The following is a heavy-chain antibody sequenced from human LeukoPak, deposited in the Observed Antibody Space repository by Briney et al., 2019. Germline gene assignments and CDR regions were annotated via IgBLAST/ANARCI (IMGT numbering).Heavy chain of an antibody. CDR1: GLTFTFSTSG. Sequence: GGSLRLSCAASGLTFTFSTSGIHWVRQAPGKGLEWVAFIQYDGSEKYYSDSVKGRCTTSRDNSKNTEYLQMNSLTGEDTAIYYCAREGGTIEIGEFDYWGQGTLVTVSS. J-gene: IGHJ4*02. CDR2: IQYDGSEK. D-gene: IGHD3-16*02. V-gene: IGHV3-30*02. CDR3: AREGGTIEIGEFDY.